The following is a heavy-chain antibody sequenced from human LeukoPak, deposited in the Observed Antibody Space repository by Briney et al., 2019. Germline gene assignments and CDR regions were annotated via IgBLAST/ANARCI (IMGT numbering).Heavy chain of an antibody. D-gene: IGHD4-17*01. CDR1: GYTFTSYD. CDR2: MNPNSGNT. CDR3: ARNDDYGDPRAFDI. V-gene: IGHV1-8*01. J-gene: IGHJ3*02. Sequence: ASVKVSCKASGYTFTSYDINWVRHATGQGLEWMGWMNPNSGNTGYAQKFQGRVTMTRDTSTSTVYMELSSLRSEDTAVYYCARNDDYGDPRAFDIWGQGTMVTVSS.